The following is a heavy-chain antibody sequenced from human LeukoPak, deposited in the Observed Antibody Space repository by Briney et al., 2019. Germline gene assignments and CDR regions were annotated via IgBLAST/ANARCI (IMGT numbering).Heavy chain of an antibody. CDR1: GFTFSSYG. D-gene: IGHD3-16*01. J-gene: IGHJ4*02. CDR2: IWYDGSNK. CDR3: ARDLGEYYDLADY. V-gene: IGHV3-33*01. Sequence: PGRSLRLSCAASGFTFSSYGMHWVRQAPGKGLGWVAVIWYDGSNKYYADSVKGRFTISRDNSKNTLYLQMNSLRAEDTAVYYCARDLGEYYDLADYWGQGTLVTVSS.